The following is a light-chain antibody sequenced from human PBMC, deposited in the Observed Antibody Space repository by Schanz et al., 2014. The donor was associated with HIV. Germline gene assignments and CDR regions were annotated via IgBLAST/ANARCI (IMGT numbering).Light chain of an antibody. J-gene: IGKJ3*01. CDR2: DAS. CDR3: QHYGNSPPFT. CDR1: QSVVSSY. V-gene: IGKV3-20*01. Sequence: EIVLSRSPGTLSLSPGERDTLSCRASQSVVSSYLAWYQQKHGQAPRLLMYDASSRATGIPDRFSGSGSGTDFTLTISRLEPEDFAVYYCQHYGNSPPFTFGPGTKVEIK.